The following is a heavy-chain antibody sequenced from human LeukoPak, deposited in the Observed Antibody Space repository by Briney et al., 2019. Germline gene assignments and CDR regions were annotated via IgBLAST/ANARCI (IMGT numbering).Heavy chain of an antibody. J-gene: IGHJ4*02. CDR2: IIPIFGTA. D-gene: IGHD3-22*01. Sequence: SVKVSCKASGGTFSSYAISWVRQAPGQGLEWMGGIIPIFGTANYAQKFQGRVTITADESTSTAYMELSSLRSEDTAVYYCARRDRSSGSFDYWGQGTLVTVSS. CDR1: GGTFSSYA. CDR3: ARRDRSSGSFDY. V-gene: IGHV1-69*13.